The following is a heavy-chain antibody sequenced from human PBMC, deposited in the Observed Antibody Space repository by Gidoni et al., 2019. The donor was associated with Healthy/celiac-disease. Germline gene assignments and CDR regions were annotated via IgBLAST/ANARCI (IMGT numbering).Heavy chain of an antibody. CDR2: INHSGST. CDR3: ARETRVRGVIITYYFDY. Sequence: QVQLQQWGAGLLKPSETLSLTCAVYGGSFSGYYWSWIRQPPGKGLEWIGEINHSGSTNYNPSLKSRVTISVDTSKNQFSLKLSSVTAADTAVYYCARETRVRGVIITYYFDYWGQGTLVTVSS. J-gene: IGHJ4*02. V-gene: IGHV4-34*01. CDR1: GGSFSGYY. D-gene: IGHD3-10*01.